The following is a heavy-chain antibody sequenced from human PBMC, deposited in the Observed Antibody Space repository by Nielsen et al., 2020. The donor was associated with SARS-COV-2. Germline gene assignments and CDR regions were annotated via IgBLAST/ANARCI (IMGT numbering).Heavy chain of an antibody. V-gene: IGHV5-51*01. CDR1: GYTFTSYW. Sequence: GESLKISCQGSGYTFTSYWSGWVRQMPGKGLEWMGVIYPRDSDTRYNPSFQGQVTISADKSISTVYLQWSGLKASDIAMYYCARNTYGGSTDYWGQGTLVTVSS. CDR2: IYPRDSDT. CDR3: ARNTYGGSTDY. D-gene: IGHD4-23*01. J-gene: IGHJ4*02.